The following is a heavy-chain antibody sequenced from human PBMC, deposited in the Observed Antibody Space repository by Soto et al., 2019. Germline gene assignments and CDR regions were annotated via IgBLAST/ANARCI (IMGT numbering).Heavy chain of an antibody. Sequence: EVQLVESGGGLVKPGGSLRLSCAASGFTFSSNSMTWVRQAPGKGLEWVSTISSSSSYIYYADAMKGRFTISRDNAKNSLYLQMNSLRAEDTAGYYCERDPRFRVAEMDYWGQGARVTVSS. CDR2: ISSSSSYI. V-gene: IGHV3-21*01. J-gene: IGHJ4*02. CDR3: ERDPRFRVAEMDY. D-gene: IGHD6-19*01. CDR1: GFTFSSNS.